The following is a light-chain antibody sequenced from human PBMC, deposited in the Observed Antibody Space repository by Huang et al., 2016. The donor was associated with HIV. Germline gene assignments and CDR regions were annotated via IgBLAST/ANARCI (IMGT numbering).Light chain of an antibody. CDR2: DAS. CDR1: QDISNY. J-gene: IGKJ4*01. CDR3: QQYDSLPPT. Sequence: DIQMTQSPSSLSASVGDRVNITCQASQDISNYLNWYQQKPGKAPKLLIYDASNLETGFPSSFSGSGSGTDFTFTISSLQPEDISTYYCQQYDSLPPTFGGGTKVEIK. V-gene: IGKV1-33*01.